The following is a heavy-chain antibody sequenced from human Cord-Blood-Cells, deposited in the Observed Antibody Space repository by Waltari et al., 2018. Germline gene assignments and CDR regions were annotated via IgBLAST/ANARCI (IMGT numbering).Heavy chain of an antibody. CDR3: ARLSWWPTNHDY. CDR1: GGSISSSSYS. Sequence: QLQLPESGAGLVKPSEALSLTCTVSGGSISSSSYSWGWIRQPPGKGLAWIGSIYYSGSTYYNPSLKSRVTISVDTSKNQFSLKLSSVTAADTAVYYCARLSWWPTNHDYWGQGTLVTVSS. J-gene: IGHJ4*02. V-gene: IGHV4-39*01. D-gene: IGHD2-8*02. CDR2: IYYSGST.